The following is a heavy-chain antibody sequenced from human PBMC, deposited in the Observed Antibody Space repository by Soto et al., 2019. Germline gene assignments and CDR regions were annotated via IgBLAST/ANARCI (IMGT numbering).Heavy chain of an antibody. D-gene: IGHD5-18*01. J-gene: IGHJ4*02. Sequence: PGGSLRLSCAASGFTFSSYAMSWVRQAPGKGLEWVSAISGSGGSTYYADSVKGRFAISRDNSKNTLYLQMNSLRAEDTAVYYCAKDRVNTAMVTLFDYWGQGTLVTVSS. CDR2: ISGSGGST. V-gene: IGHV3-23*01. CDR1: GFTFSSYA. CDR3: AKDRVNTAMVTLFDY.